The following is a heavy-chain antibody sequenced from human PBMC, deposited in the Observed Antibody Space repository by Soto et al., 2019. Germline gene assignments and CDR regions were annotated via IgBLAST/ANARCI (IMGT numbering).Heavy chain of an antibody. D-gene: IGHD3-10*01. CDR1: GGSISSYY. J-gene: IGHJ4*02. Sequence: PSETLSLTCTVSGGSISSYYWSWIRQPPGKGLEWIGYIYYSGSTNYNPSLKSRVTISVDTSKNQFSLKLSSVTAADTAVYYCARVAMRGYGSGSYYNDYWGQGTLVTVSS. CDR2: IYYSGST. V-gene: IGHV4-59*01. CDR3: ARVAMRGYGSGSYYNDY.